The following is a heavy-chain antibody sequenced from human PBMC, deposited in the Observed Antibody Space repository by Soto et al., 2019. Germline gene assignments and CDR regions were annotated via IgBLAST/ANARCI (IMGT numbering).Heavy chain of an antibody. CDR1: GYTFSSYG. Sequence: QVQLVQSGAEVKRAGASVKVSCKASGYTFSSYGLSWVRQAPGQGLEWMGWISDYNGNTHYAQKFQGRVIMTTDTPRRTAYMGLRGLSSNDTAVYFWAREVYYSGRGTSPPPRYYGMDVWGQGTTVTVSS. CDR2: ISDYNGNT. V-gene: IGHV1-18*01. J-gene: IGHJ6*02. D-gene: IGHD3-10*01. CDR3: AREVYYSGRGTSPPPRYYGMDV.